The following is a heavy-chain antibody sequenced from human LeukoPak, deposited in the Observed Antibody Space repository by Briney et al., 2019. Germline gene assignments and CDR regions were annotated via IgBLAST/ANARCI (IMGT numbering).Heavy chain of an antibody. V-gene: IGHV1-69*13. Sequence: SVKVSCKASGGTFSSYDISWVRQAREQALEWMGGIIPIFGTANYAQKFQGRVTITADESTSTAYMELSSLRSEDTAVYYCARDWWKVTSLAVAGSNWFDPWGQGTLVTVSS. CDR2: IIPIFGTA. D-gene: IGHD6-19*01. J-gene: IGHJ5*02. CDR1: GGTFSSYD. CDR3: ARDWWKVTSLAVAGSNWFDP.